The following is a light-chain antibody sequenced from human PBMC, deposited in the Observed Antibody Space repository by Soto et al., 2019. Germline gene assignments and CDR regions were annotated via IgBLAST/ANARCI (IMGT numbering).Light chain of an antibody. CDR3: SSYTSSSTLVV. V-gene: IGLV2-14*01. Sequence: QSALTQPASVSGSPGQSITISCTGTSSDVGGYNYVSWYQQHPGKAPKLMIYEVSNWPSGVSNRFSGSKSGNTASLAISGLQAEDEADYCCSSYTSSSTLVVFGGGTQLTVL. CDR2: EVS. J-gene: IGLJ2*01. CDR1: SSDVGGYNY.